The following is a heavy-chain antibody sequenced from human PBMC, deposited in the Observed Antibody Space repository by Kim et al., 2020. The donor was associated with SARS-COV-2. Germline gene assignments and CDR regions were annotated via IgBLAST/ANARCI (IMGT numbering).Heavy chain of an antibody. CDR3: ARDRVGGYCSSTSCYGHYYYGMDV. V-gene: IGHV3-48*04. D-gene: IGHD2-2*01. Sequence: GGSLRLSCAASGFTFSSYSMNWVRQAPGKGLEWVSYISSSSSTIYYADSVKGRFTIPRENAKNSLYLQMNSLRAEDTAVYYCARDRVGGYCSSTSCYGHYYYGMDVWGQGTTVTVSS. CDR2: ISSSSSTI. CDR1: GFTFSSYS. J-gene: IGHJ6*02.